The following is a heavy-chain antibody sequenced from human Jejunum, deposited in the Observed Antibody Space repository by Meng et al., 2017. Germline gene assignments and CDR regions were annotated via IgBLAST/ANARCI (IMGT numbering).Heavy chain of an antibody. J-gene: IGHJ5*02. CDR3: VRRRSGASSLFDL. CDR1: GGSLSGYY. D-gene: IGHD2-15*01. V-gene: IGHV4-34*01. Sequence: GSLRLSCAVSGGSLSGYYWSWIWQAPEKGLEYIGDIHHSGSTTYMPSVWGRLTISRDMSKNQLSLNLNSVTAADTAVYYCVRRRSGASSLFDLWGPGTLVTVSS. CDR2: IHHSGST.